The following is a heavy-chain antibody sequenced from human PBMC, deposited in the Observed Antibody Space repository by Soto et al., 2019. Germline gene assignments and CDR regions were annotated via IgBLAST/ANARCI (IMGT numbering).Heavy chain of an antibody. CDR1: GGSFSGYY. CDR2: INHSGST. CDR3: ARNRVGGNHLFDY. D-gene: IGHD6-19*01. V-gene: IGHV4-34*01. Sequence: PSETLSLTCAVYGGSFSGYYWSWIRQPPGKGLEWIGEINHSGSTNYNPSLKSRVTISVDTSKNQFSLKLSSVTAADTAVYYCARNRVGGNHLFDYWGQGTLVTVSS. J-gene: IGHJ4*02.